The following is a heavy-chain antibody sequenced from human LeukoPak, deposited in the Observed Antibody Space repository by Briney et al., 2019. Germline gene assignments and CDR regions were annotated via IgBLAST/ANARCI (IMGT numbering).Heavy chain of an antibody. CDR1: GGSISSGGYS. V-gene: IGHV4-30-2*01. CDR3: ARGSPLVGIGY. D-gene: IGHD6-6*01. J-gene: IGHJ4*02. Sequence: SQTLSLTCAVSGGSISSGGYSWSWLRQPPGPGLEWIEEINHSGITNYNPSLTSRVTISVYTSKNQFSLELSSVTAADTAVYYCARGSPLVGIGYWGQGTLVTVSS. CDR2: INHSGIT.